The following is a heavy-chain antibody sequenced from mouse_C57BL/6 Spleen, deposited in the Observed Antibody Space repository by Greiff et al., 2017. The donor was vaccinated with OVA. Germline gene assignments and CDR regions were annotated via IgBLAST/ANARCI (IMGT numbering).Heavy chain of an antibody. D-gene: IGHD2-2*01. CDR3: ARRGIYYGYDGYAMDY. Sequence: EVQLQQSGPELVKPGASVKMSCKASGYTFTDYNMHWVKQSHGKSLEWIGYINPNNGGTSYNQKFKGKATLTVNKSSSTAYMELRSLTSEDSAVYYCARRGIYYGYDGYAMDYWGQGTSVTVSS. CDR1: GYTFTDYN. V-gene: IGHV1-22*01. J-gene: IGHJ4*01. CDR2: INPNNGGT.